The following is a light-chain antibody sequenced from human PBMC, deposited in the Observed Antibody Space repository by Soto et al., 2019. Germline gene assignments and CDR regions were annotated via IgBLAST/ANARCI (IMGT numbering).Light chain of an antibody. CDR1: SSDVGSYNL. CDR3: CSYAGSSTYV. V-gene: IGLV2-23*01. CDR2: EAT. J-gene: IGLJ1*01. Sequence: QSALTQPASMSGSPGQSITISCTGTSSDVGSYNLVSWYQQHPGKAPKFMIYEATKRPSGVSNRFSGYKSGNTASLTISGLQAEDEADYYCCSYAGSSTYVFGTGTKLTVL.